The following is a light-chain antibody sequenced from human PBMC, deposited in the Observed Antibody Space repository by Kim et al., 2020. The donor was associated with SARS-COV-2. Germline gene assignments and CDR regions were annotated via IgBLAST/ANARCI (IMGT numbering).Light chain of an antibody. CDR2: KTS. Sequence: DIQMTQSPSTLSASVGDRVTITCRASQSLGNYLAWFQQKPGKAPKLLIFKTSSLETGVPSRFSGSGSGTEFTLTITSLQPDDFATYDCQQHLDYPWTFGQGTKVDIK. J-gene: IGKJ1*01. V-gene: IGKV1-5*03. CDR3: QQHLDYPWT. CDR1: QSLGNY.